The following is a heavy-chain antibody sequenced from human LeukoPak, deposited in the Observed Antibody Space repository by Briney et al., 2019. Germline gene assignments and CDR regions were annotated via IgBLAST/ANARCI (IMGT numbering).Heavy chain of an antibody. CDR3: ITDPGEWEPI. D-gene: IGHD1-26*01. CDR1: GFTVSSNY. J-gene: IGHJ3*02. Sequence: GGSLRLSCAASGFTVSSNYMSWVRQAPGKGLEWVGRIKSKTDGGTTDYGAPVKGRFIISRDDSKNTLYLQMNGLKIEDTAVYYCITDPGEWEPIWGQGTMVTVSS. CDR2: IKSKTDGGTT. V-gene: IGHV3-15*01.